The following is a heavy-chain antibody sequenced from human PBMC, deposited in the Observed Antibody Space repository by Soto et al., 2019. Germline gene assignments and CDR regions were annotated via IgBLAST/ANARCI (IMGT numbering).Heavy chain of an antibody. CDR3: AKDRQFRSYYESAGHYNN. V-gene: IGHV3-23*01. J-gene: IGHJ4*02. CDR2: INGSGAIT. CDR1: GFTFKNYD. D-gene: IGHD3-9*01. Sequence: EVQLLESGGGLVQPGGSLRLSCVASGFTFKNYDMRWVRQAPGKGLEWVSGINGSGAITYYADSVRGRFTISRDNSKNTLYLQLNSLGAEDTAIYYCAKDRQFRSYYESAGHYNNWGQGTLVTVSS.